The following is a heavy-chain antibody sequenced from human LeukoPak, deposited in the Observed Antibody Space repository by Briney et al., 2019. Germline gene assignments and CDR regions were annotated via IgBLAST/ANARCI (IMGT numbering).Heavy chain of an antibody. CDR1: GGAISSYY. Sequence: PSETLSLTCTVSGGAISSYYWSWIRQPPGKGLEWIGHVYNSGSNNYNPSLKSRVTISVDTSKNQFPLKLSSVTAADTAVYYCARHPYCGGDCYFDYWGQGTLVTVSS. CDR2: VYNSGSN. J-gene: IGHJ4*02. V-gene: IGHV4-59*08. CDR3: ARHPYCGGDCYFDY. D-gene: IGHD2-21*02.